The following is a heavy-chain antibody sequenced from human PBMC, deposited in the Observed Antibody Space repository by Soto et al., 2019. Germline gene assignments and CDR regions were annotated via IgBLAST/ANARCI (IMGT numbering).Heavy chain of an antibody. CDR1: GGTFSSYT. Sequence: QVQLVQSGAEVKKPGSSVKVSCKASGGTFSSYTISWVRQAPGQGLEWMGRIIPILGIANYAQKLQGRVTITADKSTSTAYLEMSSLRSEDTAVYYCARALSRGSYGMDVWGQGTTVTVSS. D-gene: IGHD1-26*01. CDR3: ARALSRGSYGMDV. CDR2: IIPILGIA. J-gene: IGHJ6*02. V-gene: IGHV1-69*02.